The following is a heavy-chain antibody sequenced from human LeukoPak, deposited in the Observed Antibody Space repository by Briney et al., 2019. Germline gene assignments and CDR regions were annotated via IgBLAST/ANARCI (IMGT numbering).Heavy chain of an antibody. Sequence: GGSLRLSCAASGFTFSSYWMRWVRQAPGKGLVWVSRINSDGSSTSYADSVKGRFTISRDNAKNTLYLQMNSLRAEDTAVYYCASVRAVYYFDYWGQGTLVTVSS. D-gene: IGHD2-2*01. J-gene: IGHJ4*02. CDR2: INSDGSST. CDR3: ASVRAVYYFDY. CDR1: GFTFSSYW. V-gene: IGHV3-74*01.